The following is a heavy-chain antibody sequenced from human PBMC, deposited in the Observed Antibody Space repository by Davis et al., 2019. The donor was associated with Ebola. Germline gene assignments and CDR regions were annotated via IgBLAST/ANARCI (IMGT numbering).Heavy chain of an antibody. CDR2: ISAYNGHT. Sequence: AASVKVSCKASGYTFNSHGISWVRQAPGQGLEWMAWISAYNGHTNYAQKFQGRLTLTTDTSTSTVYMELRSLTSDDTAEYYCARGRNGGWDFAYWGQGTRVTVSS. D-gene: IGHD6-19*01. J-gene: IGHJ4*02. V-gene: IGHV1-18*01. CDR3: ARGRNGGWDFAY. CDR1: GYTFNSHG.